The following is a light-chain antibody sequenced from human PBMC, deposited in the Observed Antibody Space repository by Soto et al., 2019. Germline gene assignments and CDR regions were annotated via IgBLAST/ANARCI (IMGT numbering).Light chain of an antibody. V-gene: IGKV3-11*01. CDR3: QKRSNWPPLT. CDR1: QSVGSY. CDR2: DAS. J-gene: IGKJ4*01. Sequence: EIVLIQSPATLSLSPGERATLSCRASQSVGSYLAWYQHKPGQAPRLLISDASNRATGIPDRLSGSGSETDFTLTISRLEPEDFAVYYCQKRSNWPPLTFGGGTKVDIK.